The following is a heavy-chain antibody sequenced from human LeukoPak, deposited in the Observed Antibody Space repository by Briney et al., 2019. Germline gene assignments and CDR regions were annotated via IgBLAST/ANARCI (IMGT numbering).Heavy chain of an antibody. V-gene: IGHV4-34*01. Sequence: TSETLSLTCAVHGGSFSGYYWSWIRQPPGKGLEWIGEINHSGSTNYNPSLKSRVTISVDTSKNQFSLKLSSVTAADTAVYYCARDSYYYPRDVWGQGTTVTVSS. J-gene: IGHJ6*02. CDR1: GGSFSGYY. CDR2: INHSGST. CDR3: ARDSYYYPRDV.